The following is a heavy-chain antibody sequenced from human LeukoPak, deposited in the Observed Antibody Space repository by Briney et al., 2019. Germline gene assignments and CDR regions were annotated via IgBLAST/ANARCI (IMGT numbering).Heavy chain of an antibody. CDR3: ARDAESRFVTSGNYFDS. CDR2: IYSGGST. Sequence: GESLRLSCAASGFTVSNSYMSWVRQAPGKGLEWVSVIYSGGSTYYADSVKGRFTVSRDNSKNTLSLQMNSLRAEDTAVYYCARDAESRFVTSGNYFDSWGLGTLVAVSS. V-gene: IGHV3-66*01. D-gene: IGHD2-8*01. J-gene: IGHJ4*02. CDR1: GFTVSNSY.